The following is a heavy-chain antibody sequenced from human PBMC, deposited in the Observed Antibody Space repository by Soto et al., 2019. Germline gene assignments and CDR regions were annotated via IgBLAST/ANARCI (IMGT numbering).Heavy chain of an antibody. D-gene: IGHD1-26*01. Sequence: SETLSLTCTVSGGSISSGGYYWSWIRQHPGKGLEWIGYIYYSGSTYYNPSHKSRVTISVDTSKNQFSLKLSSVTAADTAVYYCARGEDLNWFDPWGQGTLVTVSS. V-gene: IGHV4-31*03. CDR3: ARGEDLNWFDP. CDR2: IYYSGST. J-gene: IGHJ5*02. CDR1: GGSISSGGYY.